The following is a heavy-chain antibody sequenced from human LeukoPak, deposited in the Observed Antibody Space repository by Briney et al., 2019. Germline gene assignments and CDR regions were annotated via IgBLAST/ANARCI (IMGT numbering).Heavy chain of an antibody. CDR1: GVSSSSSY. V-gene: IGHV4-59*08. D-gene: IGHD2-21*01. J-gene: IGHJ4*02. CDR3: ARHRFASPLDS. Sequence: SETLSLTCTVSGVSSSSSYWSWIRQPPGKGLEWIGYIFYTGDSNHNPSFKSRVSISLDTSKDQISLRLYSVTAADTAVYYCARHRFASPLDSWGQGTLVTVSS. CDR2: IFYTGDS.